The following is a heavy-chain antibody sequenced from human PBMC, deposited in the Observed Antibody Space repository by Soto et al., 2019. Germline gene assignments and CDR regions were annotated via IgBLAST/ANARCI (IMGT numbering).Heavy chain of an antibody. V-gene: IGHV1-18*01. CDR2: ISAYNGNT. CDR3: ARGIPMTLALQEDAPDKYYFDS. CDR1: GYTFTSYG. J-gene: IGHJ4*02. D-gene: IGHD2-21*01. Sequence: ASVKVSCKASGYTFTSYGISWVRQAPGQGLEWMGWISAYNGNTNYAQKLQGRVTMTTDTSTSTAYMELRSLRSDDTAVYYCARGIPMTLALQEDAPDKYYFDSWGLGTLVTVSS.